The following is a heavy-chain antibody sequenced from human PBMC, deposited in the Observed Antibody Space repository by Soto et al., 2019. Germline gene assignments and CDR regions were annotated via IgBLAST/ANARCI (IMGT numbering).Heavy chain of an antibody. CDR3: TRGSFLEWSCMDV. Sequence: ASVKVSCKASGYTFNRYYMHWVRQAPGQGLEWMGMINPSGSITSYTQQFQGRLTMTRDTSTSTVYMELSSLRSEDTAVYYCTRGSFLEWSCMDVWGQGTTVTVSS. CDR2: INPSGSIT. D-gene: IGHD3-3*01. V-gene: IGHV1-46*02. J-gene: IGHJ6*02. CDR1: GYTFNRYY.